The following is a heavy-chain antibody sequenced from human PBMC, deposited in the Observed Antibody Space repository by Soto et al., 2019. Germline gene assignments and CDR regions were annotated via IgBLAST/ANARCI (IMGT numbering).Heavy chain of an antibody. CDR3: AREGGYCTSTTCYDYGMDV. D-gene: IGHD2-2*01. CDR1: GFIFSSYD. V-gene: IGHV3-21*01. J-gene: IGHJ6*02. CDR2: IRSSSTYR. Sequence: EVQLVESGGGLVKPGGSLRLYCAASGFIFSSYDMNWVRQAPGKGLEWVSSIRSSSTYRYYADSVKGRFTISRDNAQNSLHLQMDSLRPEDTAVYYGAREGGYCTSTTCYDYGMDVWGQGTTVIVSS.